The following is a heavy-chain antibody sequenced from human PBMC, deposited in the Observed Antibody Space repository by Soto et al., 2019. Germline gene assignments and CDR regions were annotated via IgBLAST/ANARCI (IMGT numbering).Heavy chain of an antibody. V-gene: IGHV4-59*01. J-gene: IGHJ4*02. CDR1: GGSFSSYY. Sequence: PSETLSLTCTVSGGSFSSYYWSWIRQPPGKGLEWIGYIYYSGSTNYNPSLKSRVTISVDTSKNQFSLKLSSVTAADTAVYYRARGNYYDSSGYYDYWGQGTLVTVSS. D-gene: IGHD3-22*01. CDR3: ARGNYYDSSGYYDY. CDR2: IYYSGST.